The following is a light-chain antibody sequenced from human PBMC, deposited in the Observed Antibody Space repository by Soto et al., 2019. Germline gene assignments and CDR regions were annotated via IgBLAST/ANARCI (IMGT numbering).Light chain of an antibody. J-gene: IGLJ2*01. CDR3: SSYTSRSIVV. V-gene: IGLV2-14*01. CDR2: EVS. CDR1: SSDVGRYNY. Sequence: QSALTQPASVSGSPGQSITISCTGTSSDVGRYNYVSWYQEHPGKAPKLMIYEVSNRPSGVSNRFSGSKSGYTATLTISGLQAEDEADYYCSSYTSRSIVVFGGGTQLTVL.